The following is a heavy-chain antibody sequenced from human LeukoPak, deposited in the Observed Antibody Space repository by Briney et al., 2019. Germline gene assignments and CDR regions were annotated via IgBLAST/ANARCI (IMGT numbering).Heavy chain of an antibody. CDR1: GASTSSHY. CDR2: MHYSGSN. CDR3: ARVADVGYYYYLDV. V-gene: IGHV4-59*11. D-gene: IGHD3-10*02. J-gene: IGHJ6*03. Sequence: SETLSLTCTVSGASTSSHYWSWIRQPPGKGLEWIGYMHYSGSNSYNPSLKSRVTISVDTSENQISLTVSSVTAADTAVYYCARVADVGYYYYLDVWGKGMTVIVS.